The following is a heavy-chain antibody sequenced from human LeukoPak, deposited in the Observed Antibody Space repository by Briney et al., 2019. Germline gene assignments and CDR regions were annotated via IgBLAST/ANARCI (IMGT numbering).Heavy chain of an antibody. CDR1: GYTFTSYG. Sequence: ASVRVSCKASGYTFTSYGISWVRQAPGQGLEWMGWISAYNGNTNYAQKLQGRVTMTTDTSTSTAYMELRSLRSDDTAVYYCARVADPYSGSYFDYWGQGTLVTVSS. V-gene: IGHV1-18*01. CDR3: ARVADPYSGSYFDY. D-gene: IGHD1-26*01. CDR2: ISAYNGNT. J-gene: IGHJ4*02.